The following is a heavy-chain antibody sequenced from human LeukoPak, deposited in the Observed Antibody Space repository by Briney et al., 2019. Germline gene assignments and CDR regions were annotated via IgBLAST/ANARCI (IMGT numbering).Heavy chain of an antibody. Sequence: GGSLRLSRAASGFTFSGYAMSWVRQAPGKGLEGVSTFSGSGAGTYYADSVKGRFTISKDNSKSTVYLQMSSLRAEDTAVYYCAKGRPNTVFDYWGRGTLVTVSS. CDR2: FSGSGAGT. CDR3: AKGRPNTVFDY. V-gene: IGHV3-23*01. CDR1: GFTFSGYA. J-gene: IGHJ4*02. D-gene: IGHD4-17*01.